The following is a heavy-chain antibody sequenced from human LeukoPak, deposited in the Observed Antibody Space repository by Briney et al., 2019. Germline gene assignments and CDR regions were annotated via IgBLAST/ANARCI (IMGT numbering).Heavy chain of an antibody. CDR2: IYYSGST. CDR3: ARGAAAADYYYYYGMDV. D-gene: IGHD6-13*01. CDR1: GGSISSGGYY. J-gene: IGHJ6*02. Sequence: SQTLSLTCTVSGGSISSGGYYWSWIRQHPGKGLEWIGYIYYSGSTNYNPSLKSRVTISVDTSKNQFSLKLSSVTAADTAVYYCARGAAAADYYYYYGMDVWGQGTTVTVSS. V-gene: IGHV4-31*03.